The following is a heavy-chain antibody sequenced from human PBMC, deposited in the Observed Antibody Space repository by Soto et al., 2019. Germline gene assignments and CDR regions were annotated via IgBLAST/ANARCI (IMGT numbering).Heavy chain of an antibody. CDR3: AKDHGTYASVGGDY. V-gene: IGHV3-23*01. D-gene: IGHD1-26*01. Sequence: EVQLLESGGGLVQPGGSLRLSCAASGFTFSNYAMSWVRQAPGKGLEWVSTISGAGGTTFYADSVKGRFTISRDNSKSTLPLKLNSLSAEDRAIDYCAKDHGTYASVGGDYWGQGTLVTVSS. CDR2: ISGAGGTT. J-gene: IGHJ4*02. CDR1: GFTFSNYA.